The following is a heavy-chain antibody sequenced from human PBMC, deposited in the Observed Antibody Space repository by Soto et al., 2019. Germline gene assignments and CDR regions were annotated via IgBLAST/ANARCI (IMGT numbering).Heavy chain of an antibody. J-gene: IGHJ6*02. CDR3: AREVVVFGVIIPTTMDV. D-gene: IGHD3-22*01. V-gene: IGHV3-48*03. Sequence: GSLRLSCAASGFTFSGYEMNWVRQAPGKGLEWVSYISGSDSTIYYADSVKGRFTISRDNAKDSLYLQMNSLRAEDTAVYYCAREVVVFGVIIPTTMDVWGQGTKVTVCS. CDR2: ISGSDSTI. CDR1: GFTFSGYE.